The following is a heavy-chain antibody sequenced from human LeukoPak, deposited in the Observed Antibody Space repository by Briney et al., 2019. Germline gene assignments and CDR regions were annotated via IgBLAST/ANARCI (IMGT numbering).Heavy chain of an antibody. CDR1: GMIFNNHW. J-gene: IGHJ3*02. Sequence: GGSLRLSCEASGMIFNNHWMHWIRQAPGKGLEWVANIKQDGSEKYYVDSVKGRFTISRDNAKNSLYLQMNSLRAEDTAVYYCARSGYYPDDAFDIWGQGTMVTVSS. V-gene: IGHV3-7*01. CDR2: IKQDGSEK. CDR3: ARSGYYPDDAFDI. D-gene: IGHD3-3*01.